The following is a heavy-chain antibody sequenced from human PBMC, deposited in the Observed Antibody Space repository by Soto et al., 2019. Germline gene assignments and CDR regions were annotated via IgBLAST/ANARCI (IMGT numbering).Heavy chain of an antibody. J-gene: IGHJ4*02. V-gene: IGHV3-23*01. CDR2: ISGSGGST. Sequence: EVQLLESGGGLVQPGGSLRLSCAASGFTFSSYAMSWVRQAPGKGLEWVSAISGSGGSTYYADSVKGRFTISRDNSKNTLYLQMNSLRDEDTAVYYCAKDTHIVVVTAIHNFAYWGQGTLVTVSS. CDR1: GFTFSSYA. D-gene: IGHD2-21*02. CDR3: AKDTHIVVVTAIHNFAY.